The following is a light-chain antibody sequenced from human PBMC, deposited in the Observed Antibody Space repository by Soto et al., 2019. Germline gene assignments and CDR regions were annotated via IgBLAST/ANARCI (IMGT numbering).Light chain of an antibody. Sequence: QSALTQPPSASGSPGQSVTISCTGTSSDVGGYFYVSWYQQHPGKAPKLMIYEVSKRPSGVPDRFSGSKSGNTASLTVSGLQAEDDADYYCSSYAGSDNPVVFGGGTKLTVL. CDR1: SSDVGGYFY. V-gene: IGLV2-8*01. J-gene: IGLJ2*01. CDR3: SSYAGSDNPVV. CDR2: EVS.